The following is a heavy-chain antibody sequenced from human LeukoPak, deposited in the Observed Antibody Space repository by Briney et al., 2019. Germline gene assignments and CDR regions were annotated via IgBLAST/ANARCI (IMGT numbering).Heavy chain of an antibody. V-gene: IGHV4-61*08. J-gene: IGHJ4*02. D-gene: IGHD3-10*01. Sequence: PSETLSLTCTVSGGSISTAGYYWSWIRQHPGKGLEWTGYIYYSGSTNYNPSLKSRVTMSVDTSKNQFSLKLSSVTAADTAVYYCARVRGVITDYYFDYWGQGTLVTVSS. CDR1: GGSISTAGYY. CDR3: ARVRGVITDYYFDY. CDR2: IYYSGST.